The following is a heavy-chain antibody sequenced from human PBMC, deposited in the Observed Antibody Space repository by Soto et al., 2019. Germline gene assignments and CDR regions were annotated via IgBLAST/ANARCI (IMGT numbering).Heavy chain of an antibody. J-gene: IGHJ4*02. V-gene: IGHV1-18*01. CDR3: AREISEGYGSGKHFDY. CDR2: ISAYNGNT. Sequence: QVQLVQSGAEVKKPGASVKVSCKASGYTFTSYGISWVRQAPGQGLEWMGWISAYNGNTNYAQKLQGRVTMTTDTTTRKAYMELRSLRSDDTAVYYCAREISEGYGSGKHFDYWGQGTLVTVSS. D-gene: IGHD3-10*01. CDR1: GYTFTSYG.